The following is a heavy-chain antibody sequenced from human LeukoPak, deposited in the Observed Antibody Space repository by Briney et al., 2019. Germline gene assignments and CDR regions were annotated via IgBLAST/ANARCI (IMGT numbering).Heavy chain of an antibody. J-gene: IGHJ5*02. CDR1: GYTFTSYY. CDR3: ARGRGPNYSSGWLDP. V-gene: IGHV1-46*01. D-gene: IGHD6-19*01. Sequence: ASVKVSCKASGYTFTSYYMHWVRQAPGQGLEWMGIINPSGGSTSYAQKFQGRVTMTRDTSTSTVYMELSSLRSEDTAVYYCARGRGPNYSSGWLDPWGQGTLVTVSS. CDR2: INPSGGST.